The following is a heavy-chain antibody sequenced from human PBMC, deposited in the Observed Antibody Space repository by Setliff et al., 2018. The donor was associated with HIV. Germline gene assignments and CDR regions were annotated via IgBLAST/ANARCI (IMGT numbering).Heavy chain of an antibody. J-gene: IGHJ4*02. V-gene: IGHV3-21*04. CDR2: ISSSSSYI. CDR3: VGYDSSGYYSTDY. Sequence: GGSLRLSCAASGFTFSNYWMHWVRQAPGQGLVWVSFISSSSSYIYYADSVKGRFTISRDNAKNSLYLQMNSLRAEDTAVYYCVGYDSSGYYSTDYWGQGTLVTVSS. D-gene: IGHD3-22*01. CDR1: GFTFSNYW.